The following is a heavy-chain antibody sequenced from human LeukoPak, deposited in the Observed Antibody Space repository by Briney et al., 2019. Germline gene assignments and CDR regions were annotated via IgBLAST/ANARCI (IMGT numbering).Heavy chain of an antibody. CDR3: ARSPDYGGNFYFDY. CDR2: IYSGGST. V-gene: IGHV3-53*01. D-gene: IGHD4-23*01. Sequence: GGSLRLSCAASGFTFSNAWMSWVRQAPGKGLEWVSVIYSGGSTYYADSVKGRFTISRDNSKNTLYLQMNSLRAEDTAVYYCARSPDYGGNFYFDYWGQGTLVTVSS. J-gene: IGHJ4*02. CDR1: GFTFSNAW.